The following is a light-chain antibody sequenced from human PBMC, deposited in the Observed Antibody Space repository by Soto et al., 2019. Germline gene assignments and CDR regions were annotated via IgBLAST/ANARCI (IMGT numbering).Light chain of an antibody. V-gene: IGKV3D-20*02. CDR3: QQRSNWPRT. J-gene: IGKJ1*01. Sequence: EIVLTQSPGTLSLSPGARATLSCRASQSVSSSYLAWYQQKPGQAPRLLIYGASSRATGIPDRFSGSGSGTEFTLTISDVQPEDFAVYYCQQRSNWPRTFGQGTKVDIK. CDR2: GAS. CDR1: QSVSSSY.